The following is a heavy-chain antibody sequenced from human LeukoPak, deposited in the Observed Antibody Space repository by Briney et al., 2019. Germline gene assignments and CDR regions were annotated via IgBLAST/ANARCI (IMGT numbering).Heavy chain of an antibody. V-gene: IGHV4-61*02. CDR3: ARAALGSGDLGNDAALDI. Sequence: SQTLSLTCTISGGSISSGNYYWNWIRQPAGKGLEWIGRISTSGSTKYNSSLKSRVTISVDTSKNQFSLKLKSVTAADTAVYFCARAALGSGDLGNDAALDIWSQGGLVPVSS. CDR2: ISTSGST. CDR1: GGSISSGNYY. D-gene: IGHD2-21*02. J-gene: IGHJ3*02.